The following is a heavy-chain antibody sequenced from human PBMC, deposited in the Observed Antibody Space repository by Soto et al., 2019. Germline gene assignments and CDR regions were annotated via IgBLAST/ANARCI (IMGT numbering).Heavy chain of an antibody. CDR2: IYYSGST. CDR3: ARTPLDDYFDY. CDR1: VRSISIYY. Sequence: SETLCITCIFSVRSISIYYWVWIRQPPGKGLEWIGYIYYSGSTNYNPSLKSRVTISVDTSKNQFSLKLSSVTAADTAVYYCARTPLDDYFDYWGQGTLVTVSS. J-gene: IGHJ4*02. V-gene: IGHV4-59*01.